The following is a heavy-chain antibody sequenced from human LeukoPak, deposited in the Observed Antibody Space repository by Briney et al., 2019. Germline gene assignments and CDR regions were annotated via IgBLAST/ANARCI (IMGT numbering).Heavy chain of an antibody. CDR2: ISAYNGNT. V-gene: IGHV1-18*01. J-gene: IGHJ5*02. CDR1: GYTFTSYG. CDR3: ARGNYYYDSSGYPS. Sequence: ASVKVSCKASGYTFTSYGISWVRQAPGQGLEWMGWISAYNGNTNYAQKFQGRVTMTRNTSISTAYMELSSLRSEDTAVYYCARGNYYYDSSGYPSWGQGTLVTVSS. D-gene: IGHD3-22*01.